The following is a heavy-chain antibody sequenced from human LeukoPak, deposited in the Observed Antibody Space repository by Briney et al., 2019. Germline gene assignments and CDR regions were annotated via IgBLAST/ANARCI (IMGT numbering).Heavy chain of an antibody. CDR2: IYPCDSDT. Sequence: GESLKVSCQGSGYHFTSYWIGWVRQVPGKGLGGVGIIYPCDSDTRYSPSFQGQVTLSADKSISTASPQWSSLKASDTAMYYCARAYSYSSPGDYWGQGTLVTVSS. V-gene: IGHV5-51*01. CDR3: ARAYSYSSPGDY. J-gene: IGHJ4*02. D-gene: IGHD6-13*01. CDR1: GYHFTSYW.